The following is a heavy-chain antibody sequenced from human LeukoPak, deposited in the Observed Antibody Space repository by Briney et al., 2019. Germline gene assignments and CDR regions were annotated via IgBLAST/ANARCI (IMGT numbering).Heavy chain of an antibody. CDR1: GFSFSGHW. CDR2: ISPTGSTT. V-gene: IGHV3-74*01. Sequence: GGSLRLSCTASGFSFSGHWMHWARQLPGKGLVWVSRISPTGSTTSYADSVKGRFTVFRDNAKNTLYLQVNNLRAGDTAVYYCARGPNSNWSGLDFWGQGTLLTVSS. D-gene: IGHD6-6*01. J-gene: IGHJ4*02. CDR3: ARGPNSNWSGLDF.